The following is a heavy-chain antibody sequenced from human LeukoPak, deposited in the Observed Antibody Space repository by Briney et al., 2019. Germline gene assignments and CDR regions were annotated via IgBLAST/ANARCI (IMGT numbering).Heavy chain of an antibody. J-gene: IGHJ3*02. CDR1: GFTVSSNF. D-gene: IGHD1-14*01. Sequence: GGSLRLSCAASGFTVSSNFMSWVRQAPEKGLEWVSVIYSDGTTYYADSVKGRFTMSRDNTKNTLFLQMNSLRAEDTAVYYCARPPERTGAFDIWGQGTMVTVSS. V-gene: IGHV3-53*01. CDR3: ARPPERTGAFDI. CDR2: IYSDGTT.